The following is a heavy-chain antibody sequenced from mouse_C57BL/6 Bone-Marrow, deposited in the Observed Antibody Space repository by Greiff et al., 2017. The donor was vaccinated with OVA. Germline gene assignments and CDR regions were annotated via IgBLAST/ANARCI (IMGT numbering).Heavy chain of an antibody. V-gene: IGHV5-17*01. CDR2: ISSGSSTI. J-gene: IGHJ4*01. CDR3: ARSYDYDGGYYYAMDY. D-gene: IGHD2-4*01. CDR1: GFTFSDYG. Sequence: EVQGVESGGGLVKPGGSLKLSCAASGFTFSDYGMHWVRQAPEKGLEWVAYISSGSSTIYYADTVKGRFTISRDNAKNTLFLQMTSLRSEDTAMYYCARSYDYDGGYYYAMDYWGQGTSVTVSS.